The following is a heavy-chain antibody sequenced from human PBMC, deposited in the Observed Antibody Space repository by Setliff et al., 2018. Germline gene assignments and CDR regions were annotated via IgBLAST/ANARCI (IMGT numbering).Heavy chain of an antibody. V-gene: IGHV3-33*01. J-gene: IGHJ4*02. Sequence: PGGSLRLSCAASGFTFSSYGMHWVRQAPGKGLEWVAVIWYDGSNKYYADSVKGRFTISRDNSKNTLYLQMNSLRAEDTAVYYCTRGTFSDFWSGDYYDYWGQGTLVTVSS. CDR3: TRGTFSDFWSGDYYDY. CDR2: IWYDGSNK. CDR1: GFTFSSYG. D-gene: IGHD3-3*01.